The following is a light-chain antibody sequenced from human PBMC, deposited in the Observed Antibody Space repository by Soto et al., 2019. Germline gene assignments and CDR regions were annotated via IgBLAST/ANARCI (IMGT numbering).Light chain of an antibody. J-gene: IGKJ3*01. CDR3: QQFASSPGFT. V-gene: IGKV3-20*01. CDR2: GAS. Sequence: DIVLTQSPGTLSLSPGERATLSCRASQTINNRYLAWYQQKPGQAPRLLIYGASSSATGIPDRFSGSGSGTDFTLTISRLEPEDFAVYYCQQFASSPGFTFGPGTKVDMK. CDR1: QTINNRY.